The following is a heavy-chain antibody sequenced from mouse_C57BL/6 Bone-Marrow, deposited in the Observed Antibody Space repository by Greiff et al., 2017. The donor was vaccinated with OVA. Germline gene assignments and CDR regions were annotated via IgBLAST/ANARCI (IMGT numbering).Heavy chain of an antibody. CDR2: INPSSGYT. CDR1: GYTFTSYT. J-gene: IGHJ2*01. CDR3: ATGTDFDY. D-gene: IGHD2-14*01. V-gene: IGHV1-4*01. Sequence: VQLQQSGADLARPGASVKMSCKASGYTFTSYTMHWVKQRPGQGLEWIGYINPSSGYTKYNQKFKDKATLTADKSSSTAYMQLSSLTSEDSAVYYCATGTDFDYWGQGTTLTVSS.